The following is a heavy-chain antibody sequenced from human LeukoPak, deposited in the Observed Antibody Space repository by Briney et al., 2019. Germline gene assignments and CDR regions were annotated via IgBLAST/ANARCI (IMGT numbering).Heavy chain of an antibody. V-gene: IGHV1-8*01. Sequence: ASVKVSCKASGYTFTNYDINWVRQATGQGLEWMGWMNPNTDNTGYAQKFQGRVTMTRNTSISTAYMELSSLRSDDTAVYYCARGEGGAVVSHWGQGTLVTVSS. CDR2: MNPNTDNT. CDR3: ARGEGGAVVSH. CDR1: GYTFTNYD. D-gene: IGHD3-22*01. J-gene: IGHJ4*02.